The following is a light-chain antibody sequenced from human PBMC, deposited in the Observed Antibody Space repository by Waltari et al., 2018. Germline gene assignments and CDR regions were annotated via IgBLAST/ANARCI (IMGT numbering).Light chain of an antibody. CDR3: QVWDNANGPIYV. J-gene: IGLJ1*01. CDR1: NIGSKA. V-gene: IGLV3-21*02. Sequence: SYVLTQPPSVSVAPGPTATLTCGGNNIGSKAVHWYRHKPGQAPHLVVYAERFSASNSGTTATLTITRVEAGDEADYYCQVWDNANGPIYVFGSGTKVTVL.